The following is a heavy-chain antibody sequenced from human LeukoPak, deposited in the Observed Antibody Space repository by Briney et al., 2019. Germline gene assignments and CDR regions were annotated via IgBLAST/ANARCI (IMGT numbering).Heavy chain of an antibody. CDR1: GYTFTTYA. J-gene: IGHJ4*02. Sequence: ASVKVSCKASGYTFTTYAIHWVRQAPGRSLEWMGRINAGNGDAKYSQNFHDRITITRDTSASTVYMELTSLRSEDTAVYYCAKADSTGYYFDYWGQGTLVTVSS. CDR3: AKADSTGYYFDY. V-gene: IGHV1-3*01. D-gene: IGHD3-22*01. CDR2: INAGNGDA.